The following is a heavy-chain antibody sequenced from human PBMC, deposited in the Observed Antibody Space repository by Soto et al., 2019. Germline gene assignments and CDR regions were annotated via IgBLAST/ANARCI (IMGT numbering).Heavy chain of an antibody. CDR1: GGSISSSSYY. CDR2: IYYSGST. D-gene: IGHD3-3*01. V-gene: IGHV4-39*01. J-gene: IGHJ5*02. CDR3: ARHGLYDFWSGYYLGGVAPGGFDP. Sequence: SETLSLTCTVSGGSISSSSYYWGWIRQPPGKGLEWIGSIYYSGSTYYNPSLKSRVTISVDTSKNQFSLKLSSVTAADTAVYYCARHGLYDFWSGYYLGGVAPGGFDPWGQGTLVTVSS.